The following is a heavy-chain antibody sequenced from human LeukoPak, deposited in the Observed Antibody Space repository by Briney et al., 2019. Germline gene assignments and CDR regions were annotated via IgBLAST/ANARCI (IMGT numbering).Heavy chain of an antibody. J-gene: IGHJ5*02. CDR1: GFTFSSYG. CDR3: ARSYYGSGRP. V-gene: IGHV3-30*19. Sequence: GGSLRLSCAASGFTFSSYGMHWVRQAPGKGLEWVAYIQYDGSNEQYADSVKGRFSISRDSSKNILYLQMNSLRSEDTAVYYCARSYYGSGRPWGQGTLVTVSS. CDR2: IQYDGSNE. D-gene: IGHD3-10*01.